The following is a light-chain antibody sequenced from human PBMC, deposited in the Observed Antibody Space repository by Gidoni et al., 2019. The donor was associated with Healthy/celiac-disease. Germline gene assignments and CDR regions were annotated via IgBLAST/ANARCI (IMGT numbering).Light chain of an antibody. V-gene: IGKV3-20*01. Sequence: EIVLTQSPGTLSLSPGERATLSCRASQSVSSSYLAWYQQKPRQAPRLLIYGASSRATGIPDRFSGSASGTDFTLTISRLEPEDFAVYYCQQYGSSPPWTFGQGTKVEI. CDR2: GAS. J-gene: IGKJ1*01. CDR1: QSVSSSY. CDR3: QQYGSSPPWT.